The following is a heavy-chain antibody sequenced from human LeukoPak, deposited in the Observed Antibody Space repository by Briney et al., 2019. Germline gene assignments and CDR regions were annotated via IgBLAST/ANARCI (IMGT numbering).Heavy chain of an antibody. CDR1: GGSISSGGYY. J-gene: IGHJ4*02. V-gene: IGHV4-31*03. CDR2: IYYSGST. D-gene: IGHD2-15*01. Sequence: SETLSLTCTVSGGSISSGGYYWSWIRQHPGKALEWIGSIYYSGSTYYNPSPKSRVTISVDTSKNQFSLKLSSVTAADTAVYYCARGGRGFDYWGQGTLVTVSS. CDR3: ARGGRGFDY.